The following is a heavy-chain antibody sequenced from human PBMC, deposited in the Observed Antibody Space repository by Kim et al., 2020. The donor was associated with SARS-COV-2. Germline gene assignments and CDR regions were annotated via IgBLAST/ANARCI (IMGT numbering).Heavy chain of an antibody. V-gene: IGHV4-38-2*02. J-gene: IGHJ4*02. D-gene: IGHD3-22*01. CDR2: IYHSGST. CDR1: GYSISSGYY. Sequence: SETLSLTCTVSGYSISSGYYWGWIRQPPGKGLEWIGSIYHSGSTYYNPSLKSRVTISVDTSKNQFSLKLSSVTAADTAVYYCARGIAYYYDSSGYGYWGQGTLVTVSS. CDR3: ARGIAYYYDSSGYGY.